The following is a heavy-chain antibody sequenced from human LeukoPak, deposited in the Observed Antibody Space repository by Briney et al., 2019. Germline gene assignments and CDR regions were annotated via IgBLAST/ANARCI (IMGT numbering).Heavy chain of an antibody. D-gene: IGHD6-19*01. Sequence: ASVKVSCKXSGYTFTGYYMHWVRQAPRQGLEWMGIINPSGGSTSYAQKFQGRVTMTRDTSTSTVYMELSSLRSEDTAVYYCARDLGDLKLEGQYSSGWRGFDYWGQGTLVTVSS. J-gene: IGHJ4*02. CDR3: ARDLGDLKLEGQYSSGWRGFDY. CDR2: INPSGGST. CDR1: GYTFTGYY. V-gene: IGHV1-46*01.